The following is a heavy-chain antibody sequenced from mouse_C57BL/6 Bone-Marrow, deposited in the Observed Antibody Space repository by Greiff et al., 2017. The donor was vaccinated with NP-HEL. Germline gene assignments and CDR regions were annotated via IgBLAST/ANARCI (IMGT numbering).Heavy chain of an antibody. CDR1: GFTFSSYA. D-gene: IGHD3-2*02. CDR3: ARDQGSSNAMDY. CDR2: ISDGGSYT. Sequence: EVKLVESGGGLVKPGGSLKLSCAASGFTFSSYAMSWVRQTPEKRLEWVATISDGGSYTYYPDNVKGRFTISRDNAKNNLYLQMSHLKSDDTAMYYCARDQGSSNAMDYWGQGTSVTVSS. J-gene: IGHJ4*01. V-gene: IGHV5-4*01.